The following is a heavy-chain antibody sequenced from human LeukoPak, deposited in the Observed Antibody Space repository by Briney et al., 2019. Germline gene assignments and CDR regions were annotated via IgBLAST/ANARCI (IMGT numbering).Heavy chain of an antibody. V-gene: IGHV3-48*01. Sequence: PGGSLRLSCAASGFTFSSYSMNWVRQSPGKGLEWVSYISSGSSTKYYADSVKGRFTISRDNAQNSLYLQMNSLRAEDTAVYYCARGSSGSFPGYLGYWGQGTLVTISS. J-gene: IGHJ4*02. CDR3: ARGSSGSFPGYLGY. D-gene: IGHD1-26*01. CDR1: GFTFSSYS. CDR2: ISSGSSTK.